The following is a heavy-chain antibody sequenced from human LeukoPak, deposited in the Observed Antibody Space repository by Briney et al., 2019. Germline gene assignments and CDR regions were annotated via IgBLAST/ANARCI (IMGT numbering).Heavy chain of an antibody. Sequence: GGSLRLSRAASGFTFSSYGMHWVRQAPGKGLEWVSYISSSSSTIYYADSVKGRFTIPRDNAKNSLYLQMNSLRDEDTAVYYCASAGSGLYWGQGTLVTVSS. D-gene: IGHD6-19*01. CDR2: ISSSSSTI. CDR3: ASAGSGLY. J-gene: IGHJ4*02. CDR1: GFTFSSYG. V-gene: IGHV3-48*02.